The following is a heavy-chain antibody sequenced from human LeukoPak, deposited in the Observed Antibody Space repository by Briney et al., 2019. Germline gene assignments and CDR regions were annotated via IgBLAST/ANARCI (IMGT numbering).Heavy chain of an antibody. CDR2: IIPIFGTA. J-gene: IGHJ5*02. V-gene: IGHV1-69*01. CDR3: ANLAGVVAGLDP. Sequence: ASVKVSCKASGGTFSSYAISWVRRAPGQGLEWMGGIIPIFGTANYAQKFQGRVTITADESTNTAYMELRSLRSDDTAVYYCANLAGVVAGLDPWGQGTLVTVSS. D-gene: IGHD6-19*01. CDR1: GGTFSSYA.